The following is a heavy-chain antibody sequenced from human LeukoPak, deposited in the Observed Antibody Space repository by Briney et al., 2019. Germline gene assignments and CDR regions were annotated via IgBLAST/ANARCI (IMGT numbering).Heavy chain of an antibody. CDR3: ARRRRITMIVVGHFDY. CDR2: INHSGST. CDR1: DGSFGGYY. D-gene: IGHD3-22*01. J-gene: IGHJ4*02. Sequence: SETLSLTCAVYDGSFGGYYWSWIRQPPGKGLEWIGEINHSGSTNYNPSLKSRVTISVDTSKNQFSLKLSSVTAADTAVYYCARRRRITMIVVGHFDYWGQGTLVTVSS. V-gene: IGHV4-34*01.